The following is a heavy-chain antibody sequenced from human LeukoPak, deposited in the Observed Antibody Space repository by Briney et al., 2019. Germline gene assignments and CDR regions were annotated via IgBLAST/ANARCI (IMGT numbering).Heavy chain of an antibody. CDR3: AKDLRYDYVWGSSAFGI. CDR2: IRYDGSNK. D-gene: IGHD3-16*01. V-gene: IGHV3-30*02. CDR1: GFTFSSYG. Sequence: PGGSLRLSCAASGFTFSSYGMHWVRQAPGKGLEWVAFIRYDGSNKYYADSVKGRFTISRDNSKNTLYLQMNSLRAEDTAVYYCAKDLRYDYVWGSSAFGIWGQGTMVTVSS. J-gene: IGHJ3*02.